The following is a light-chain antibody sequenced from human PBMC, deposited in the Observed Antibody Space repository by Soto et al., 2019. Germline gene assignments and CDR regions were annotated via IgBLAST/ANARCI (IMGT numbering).Light chain of an antibody. CDR1: QSISSY. CDR2: AAS. Sequence: DIQMTQSPSSLSASVGDRVTITCRARQSISSYLNWYQQKPGKAPKLLIYAASSLQSGVPSRFSGSGSGTDFTLTISSLQPEDFATYYCQQSYSTPYTFGQGTNLDI. J-gene: IGKJ2*01. CDR3: QQSYSTPYT. V-gene: IGKV1-39*01.